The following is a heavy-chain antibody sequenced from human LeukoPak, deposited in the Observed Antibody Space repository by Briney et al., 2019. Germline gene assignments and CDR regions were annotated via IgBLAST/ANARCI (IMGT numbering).Heavy chain of an antibody. CDR1: GFTFSDAW. Sequence: GGSLRLSCAASGFTFSDAWMNWVRQAPGKGLEWVGRIKRKTDGGTTDYAAPVKGRFTISRDDSKNTLFLQMNSLIIEDTAVYYCTTAQTPRYYDFWSGYYTREYYYYGLDVWGQGTTVTVSS. J-gene: IGHJ6*02. CDR2: IKRKTDGGTT. CDR3: TTAQTPRYYDFWSGYYTREYYYYGLDV. V-gene: IGHV3-15*01. D-gene: IGHD3-3*01.